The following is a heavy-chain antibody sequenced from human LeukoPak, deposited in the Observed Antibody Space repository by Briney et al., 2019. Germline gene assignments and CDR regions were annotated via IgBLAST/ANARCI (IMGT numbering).Heavy chain of an antibody. V-gene: IGHV3-66*01. CDR3: ARNRGLFSPFDY. D-gene: IGHD3-10*01. CDR1: GSTVSSNY. CDR2: IYSGGST. J-gene: IGHJ4*02. Sequence: GGSLRLSCAASGSTVSSNYMSWVRQAPGKGLEWVSVIYSGGSTYYADSVKGRFTISRDNSKNTLYLQMNSLRAEDTAVYYCARNRGLFSPFDYWGQGTLVTVSS.